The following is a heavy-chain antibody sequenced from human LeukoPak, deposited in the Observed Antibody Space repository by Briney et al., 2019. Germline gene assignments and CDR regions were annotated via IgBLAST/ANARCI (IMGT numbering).Heavy chain of an antibody. V-gene: IGHV1-2*02. Sequence: ASVKVSCKASGYTFTGYYMHWVRQAPGQGLEWMGWINPNSGGTNYAQKFQGRVTMTRDTSISTVYMELSRLRSDDTAVYYCARGLVTRWLQLPRNWFDPWGQGTLVTVSS. D-gene: IGHD5-24*01. CDR3: ARGLVTRWLQLPRNWFDP. CDR1: GYTFTGYY. CDR2: INPNSGGT. J-gene: IGHJ5*02.